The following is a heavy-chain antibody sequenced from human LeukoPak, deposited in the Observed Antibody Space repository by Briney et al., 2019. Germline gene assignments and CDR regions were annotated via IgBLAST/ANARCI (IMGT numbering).Heavy chain of an antibody. CDR3: ARVLVVVPAAIGWFDP. Sequence: SETLSLTCAVYGGSFSGYYWSWIRQPPGKGLEWIGEINHSGSTNYNPSLKSRVTISVDTSKNQFSLKLSSVTAADTAVYYCARVLVVVPAAIGWFDPWGQGTLVTVSS. CDR1: GGSFSGYY. V-gene: IGHV4-34*01. D-gene: IGHD2-2*02. J-gene: IGHJ5*02. CDR2: INHSGST.